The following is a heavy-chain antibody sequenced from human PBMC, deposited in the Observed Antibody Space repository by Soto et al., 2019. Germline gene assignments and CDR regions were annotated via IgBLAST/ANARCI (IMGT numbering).Heavy chain of an antibody. D-gene: IGHD3-9*01. J-gene: IGHJ4*02. V-gene: IGHV3-30*18. CDR2: ISYDGSNK. CDR1: GFTFSSYG. Sequence: QVQLVESGGGVVQPGRSLRLSCAASGFTFSSYGMHWVRQAPGKGLEWVAVISYDGSNKYYADSVKGRFTISRDNSKNTLYLQMNSLRAEDTAVYYCAKDPYDILTGYPPWYFDYWGQGTLVTVSS. CDR3: AKDPYDILTGYPPWYFDY.